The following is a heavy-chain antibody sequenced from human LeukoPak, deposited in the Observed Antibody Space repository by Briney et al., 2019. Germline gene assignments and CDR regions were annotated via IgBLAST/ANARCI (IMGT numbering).Heavy chain of an antibody. D-gene: IGHD3-16*01. CDR1: GFTVSAKY. Sequence: GGSLRLSCAASGFTVSAKYMSWVRQGPGKGLDWISSIYSDGGTNYADSVKGRFTISRDNSKNTLYLQMSSLRPEDTAVYYCARDGGFGGPGGDNWFDSWGQGALVTVSS. CDR3: ARDGGFGGPGGDNWFDS. J-gene: IGHJ5*01. V-gene: IGHV3-66*02. CDR2: IYSDGGT.